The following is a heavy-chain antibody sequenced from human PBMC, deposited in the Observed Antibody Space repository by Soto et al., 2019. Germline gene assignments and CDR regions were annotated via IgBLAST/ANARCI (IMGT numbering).Heavy chain of an antibody. D-gene: IGHD1-1*01. CDR3: VKVGLQFRSFDP. J-gene: IGHJ5*02. V-gene: IGHV3-48*02. Sequence: GGSLRLSCAASGFTFSTYSMNWVRQAPGKGLEWVSYISSRSSTTYYADSVKGRFTISRDNAKNSLYLQMSSLRDEDTAVYYCVKVGLQFRSFDPWGQGTLVTVSS. CDR1: GFTFSTYS. CDR2: ISSRSSTT.